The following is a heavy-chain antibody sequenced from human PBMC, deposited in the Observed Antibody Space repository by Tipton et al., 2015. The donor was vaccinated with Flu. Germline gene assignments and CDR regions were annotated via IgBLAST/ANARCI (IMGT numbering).Heavy chain of an antibody. CDR3: ARDRVETLGTPVILVAIHFDY. J-gene: IGHJ4*02. V-gene: IGHV3-30*19. CDR2: ISKDGSDK. CDR1: GFTFSSYG. D-gene: IGHD3-22*01. Sequence: SLRLSCAASGFTFSSYGMHWVRQAPGKGLEWVAVISKDGSDKYYADSVKGRITISRDNSKDTVYLQMNSLRAEDTAVYHCARDRVETLGTPVILVAIHFDYWGQGTLVTVAS.